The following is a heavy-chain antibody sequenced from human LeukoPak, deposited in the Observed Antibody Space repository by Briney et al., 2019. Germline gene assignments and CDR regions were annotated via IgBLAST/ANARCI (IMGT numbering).Heavy chain of an antibody. CDR3: GIAAAGTLAYDY. V-gene: IGHV3-23*01. Sequence: TGGSLRLSCAASGFTFSSYAMSWVRQAPGKGLEWVSAISGSGGSTYYADSVKGRFTISRDNSKNTLFLQMNSLRVEDTAVYYCGIAAAGTLAYDYWGQGTLVTVSS. CDR2: ISGSGGST. D-gene: IGHD6-13*01. J-gene: IGHJ4*02. CDR1: GFTFSSYA.